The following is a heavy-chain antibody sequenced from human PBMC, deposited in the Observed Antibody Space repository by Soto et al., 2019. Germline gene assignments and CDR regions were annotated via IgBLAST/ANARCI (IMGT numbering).Heavy chain of an antibody. D-gene: IGHD5-12*01. CDR1: GFTFSSYS. V-gene: IGHV3-48*02. J-gene: IGHJ6*02. CDR2: INSRGSTI. CDR3: ARDKGNSGYCMDV. Sequence: PGGSLRLSCAASGFTFSSYSINWVRQAPGKGLEWVSYINSRGSTIYYADSVKGRFTISRDNAKNSLYLQMNSLRDEDTAVYYCARDKGNSGYCMDVWGQGTTVTVSS.